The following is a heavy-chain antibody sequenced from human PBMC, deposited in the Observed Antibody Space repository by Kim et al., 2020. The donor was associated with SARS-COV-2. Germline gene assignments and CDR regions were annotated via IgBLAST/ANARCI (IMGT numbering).Heavy chain of an antibody. CDR2: ISSSGSTI. CDR1: GFTFSSYE. V-gene: IGHV3-48*03. J-gene: IGHJ4*02. Sequence: GGSLRLSCAASGFTFSSYEMNWVRQAPGKGLEWVSYISSSGSTIYYADSVKGRFTISRDNAKNSLYLQMNSLRAEDTAVYYCARGAGATTGYYFDYWGQGTLVTVSS. D-gene: IGHD1-26*01. CDR3: ARGAGATTGYYFDY.